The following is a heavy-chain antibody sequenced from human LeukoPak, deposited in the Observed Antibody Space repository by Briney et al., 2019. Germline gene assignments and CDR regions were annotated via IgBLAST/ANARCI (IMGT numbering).Heavy chain of an antibody. CDR1: GGSFSGYY. CDR2: IYYSGST. J-gene: IGHJ4*02. D-gene: IGHD4-17*01. CDR3: ARRRPAYGDLFDY. V-gene: IGHV4-59*01. Sequence: SETLSLTCAVYGGSFSGYYWSWIRQPPGKGLEWIGYIYYSGSTNYNPSLKSRVTISVDTSKNQFSLKLSSVTAADTAVYYCARRRPAYGDLFDYWGQGTLVTVSS.